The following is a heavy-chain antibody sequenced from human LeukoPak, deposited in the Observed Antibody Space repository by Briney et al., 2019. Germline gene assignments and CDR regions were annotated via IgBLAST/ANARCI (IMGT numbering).Heavy chain of an antibody. V-gene: IGHV3-30-3*01. Sequence: GGSLRLSCAASGFTFSSYAMHWVRQAPGKGLEWVAVISYDGSNKYYADSVKGRFTISRDNSKNSLYLQMNSLRAEDTAVYYCASLYDSSGYQRDYWGQGTLVTVSS. CDR3: ASLYDSSGYQRDY. CDR1: GFTFSSYA. J-gene: IGHJ4*02. CDR2: ISYDGSNK. D-gene: IGHD3-22*01.